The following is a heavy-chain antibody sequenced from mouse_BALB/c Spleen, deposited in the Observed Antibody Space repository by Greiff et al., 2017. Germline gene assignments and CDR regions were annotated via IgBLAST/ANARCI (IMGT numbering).Heavy chain of an antibody. CDR1: GFTFSSFG. Sequence: EVHLVESGGGLVQPGGSRKLSCAASGFTFSSFGMHWVRQAPEKGLEWVAYISSGSSTIYYADTVKGRFTISRDNPKNTLFLQMTSLRSEDTAMYYCARPITTVVDWYFDVWGAGTTVTVSS. CDR3: ARPITTVVDWYFDV. D-gene: IGHD1-1*01. CDR2: ISSGSSTI. V-gene: IGHV5-17*02. J-gene: IGHJ1*01.